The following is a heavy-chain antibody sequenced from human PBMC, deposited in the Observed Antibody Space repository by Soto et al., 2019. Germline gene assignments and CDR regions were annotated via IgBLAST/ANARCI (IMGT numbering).Heavy chain of an antibody. CDR2: ISGSGGST. D-gene: IGHD3-22*01. Sequence: GGSLRLSCAASGFTFSSYAMSWVRQAPGKGLEWVSAISGSGGSTYYADSVKGRFTISRDNSKNTLCLQMNSLRAEDTAVYYCTLASGYYDSSGYYVDYWGQGTLVTVSS. V-gene: IGHV3-23*01. J-gene: IGHJ4*02. CDR1: GFTFSSYA. CDR3: TLASGYYDSSGYYVDY.